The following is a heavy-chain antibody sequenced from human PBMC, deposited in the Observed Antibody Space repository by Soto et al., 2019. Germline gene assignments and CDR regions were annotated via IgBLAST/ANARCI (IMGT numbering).Heavy chain of an antibody. Sequence: QVQLVQSGAEVKKPGASVNVSCKASGYTFTSYGISWVRQAPGQGREWMGWISAYNRNTNYAQKLQGRVTMTTDTSTSTAYMELRSLRSDDTAVYYCARDAPSAVAGTIDYWGQGTLVTVSS. CDR1: GYTFTSYG. V-gene: IGHV1-18*04. J-gene: IGHJ4*02. CDR2: ISAYNRNT. D-gene: IGHD6-19*01. CDR3: ARDAPSAVAGTIDY.